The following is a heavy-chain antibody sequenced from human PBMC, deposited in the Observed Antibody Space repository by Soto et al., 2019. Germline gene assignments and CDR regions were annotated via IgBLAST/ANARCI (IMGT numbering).Heavy chain of an antibody. Sequence: TLSLTCTVSGGSISSYYWSWIRQPPGKGLEWIGYIYYSGSTNYNPSLKSRVTISVDTSKNQFSLKLSSVTAADTAVYYCAREAGRALAVDWGEGTLVTVSS. D-gene: IGHD6-19*01. J-gene: IGHJ4*02. CDR1: GGSISSYY. CDR2: IYYSGST. V-gene: IGHV4-59*01. CDR3: AREAGRALAVD.